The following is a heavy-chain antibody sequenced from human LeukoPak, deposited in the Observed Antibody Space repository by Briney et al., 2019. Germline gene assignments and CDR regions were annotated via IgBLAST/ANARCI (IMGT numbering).Heavy chain of an antibody. CDR2: IYNDGST. CDR1: GFTVGNDY. D-gene: IGHD2-8*01. CDR3: ARGMGRSWSHGY. Sequence: GGSLRLSCAASGFTVGNDYMSWVRQAPGKGLEWVSLIYNDGSTYYADSVKGRFTISRDSSKNTLYLQMNSLRVEDAAVYYCARGMGRSWSHGYWGQGTLVTVSS. J-gene: IGHJ4*02. V-gene: IGHV3-53*01.